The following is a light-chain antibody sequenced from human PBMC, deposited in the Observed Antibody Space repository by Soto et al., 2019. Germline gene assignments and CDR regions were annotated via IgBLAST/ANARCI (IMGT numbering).Light chain of an antibody. CDR3: SSYTVTSVTLYV. V-gene: IGLV2-14*01. Sequence: QSALTQPASVSGSPGQSITISCTGTSSDSGTYNYVSWYQQHPGKAPKVMIYEVSNRPSGVSNRFSGSKSGNTASLTISGLQAEDEADYYCSSYTVTSVTLYVFGTGTKVTVL. CDR1: SSDSGTYNY. J-gene: IGLJ1*01. CDR2: EVS.